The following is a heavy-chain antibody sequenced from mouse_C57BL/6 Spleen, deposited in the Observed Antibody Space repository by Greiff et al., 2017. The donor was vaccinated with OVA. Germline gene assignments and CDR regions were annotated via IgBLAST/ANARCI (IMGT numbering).Heavy chain of an antibody. CDR3: ARSVWGSSYDY. D-gene: IGHD1-1*01. J-gene: IGHJ2*01. Sequence: VQLQQPGAELVKPGASVKLSCKASGYTFTSYWMQWVKQRPGQGLEWIGEIDPSDSYTNYNQKFKGKATLTVDTSSSTAYMQLSSLTSEDSAVYYCARSVWGSSYDYWGQGTTLTVSS. V-gene: IGHV1-50*01. CDR1: GYTFTSYW. CDR2: IDPSDSYT.